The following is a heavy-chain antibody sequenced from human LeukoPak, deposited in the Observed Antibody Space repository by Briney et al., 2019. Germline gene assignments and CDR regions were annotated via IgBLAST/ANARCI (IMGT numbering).Heavy chain of an antibody. J-gene: IGHJ4*02. CDR3: ARVVRYNSIAVAERLDY. D-gene: IGHD6-19*01. CDR2: TNHSGST. V-gene: IGHV4-34*01. CDR1: GGSFSGYY. Sequence: SETLSLTCAVYGGSFSGYYWSWIRQPPGKGLEWIGETNHSGSTNYNPSLKSRVTISVDTSKNQFSLKLSSVTAADTAVYYCARVVRYNSIAVAERLDYWGQGTLVTVSS.